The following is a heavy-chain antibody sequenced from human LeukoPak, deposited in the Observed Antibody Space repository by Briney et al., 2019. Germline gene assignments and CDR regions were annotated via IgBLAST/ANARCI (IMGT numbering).Heavy chain of an antibody. CDR3: ARTGYGDHFNL. CDR2: IHYSGNT. Sequence: SETLSLTCTVSGGSMSSGYCSWIRQPPGKGLEFIGYIHYSGNTNYNPSLKSRVTMSVDTSKNHFSLKLSSVTAADTAVYYCARTGYGDHFNLWGRGTLVTVSS. CDR1: GGSMSSGY. J-gene: IGHJ2*01. D-gene: IGHD4-17*01. V-gene: IGHV4-59*08.